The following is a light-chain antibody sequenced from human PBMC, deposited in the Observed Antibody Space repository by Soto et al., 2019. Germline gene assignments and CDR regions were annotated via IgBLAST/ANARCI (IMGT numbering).Light chain of an antibody. V-gene: IGLV2-14*01. J-gene: IGLJ3*02. CDR3: SSYSSSSTPRV. CDR2: EVT. CDR1: SSDVGGYNY. Sequence: QSALTQPASVSGSPGQSITISCTGTSSDVGGYNYVSWYQQHPGKAPKLIIYEVTNRPSGISNRFSGSKSGNTASLIISGLQAEDEADYYCSSYSSSSTPRVFGGGTKVTVL.